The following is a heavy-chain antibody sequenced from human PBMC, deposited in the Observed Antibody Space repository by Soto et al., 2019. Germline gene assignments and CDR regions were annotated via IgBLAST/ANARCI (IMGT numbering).Heavy chain of an antibody. CDR1: GFTFSSYS. D-gene: IGHD2-8*01. Sequence: GGSLRLSCAASGFTFSSYSMNWVRQAPGKGLEWVSSISSSSSYIYYADSVKGRFTISRDNAKNSLYLQMNSLRAEDTAVYYCARLGVLMVYAIPNWFDPWGQGTLVTVSS. V-gene: IGHV3-21*01. CDR3: ARLGVLMVYAIPNWFDP. CDR2: ISSSSSYI. J-gene: IGHJ5*02.